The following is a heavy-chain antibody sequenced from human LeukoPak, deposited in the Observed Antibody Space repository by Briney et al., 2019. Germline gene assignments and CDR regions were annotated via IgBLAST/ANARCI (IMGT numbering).Heavy chain of an antibody. V-gene: IGHV1-8*01. J-gene: IGHJ5*02. Sequence: GASVNVSFKSSGYTFTNYDINWVRQASGQGLEWMGWMNPNSGNTGYAQKFQGRVTMTRDTSISTAYMELSSLRSEDTAVYYCARMEYSGYDGVGAPNWLDPWGQGTLVTVSS. CDR1: GYTFTNYD. D-gene: IGHD5-12*01. CDR3: ARMEYSGYDGVGAPNWLDP. CDR2: MNPNSGNT.